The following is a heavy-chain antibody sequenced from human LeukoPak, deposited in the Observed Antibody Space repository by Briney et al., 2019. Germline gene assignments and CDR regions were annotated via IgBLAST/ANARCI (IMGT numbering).Heavy chain of an antibody. CDR3: AKDIAAAGPYYYYYGMDV. V-gene: IGHV3-30*18. Sequence: PGRSLRLSCAASGFTFSSYGMHWARQAPGKGLEWVAVISYDGSNKYYADSVKGRFTISRDNSKNTLYLQMNSLRAEDTAVYYCAKDIAAAGPYYYYYGMDVWGQGTTVTVSS. CDR2: ISYDGSNK. CDR1: GFTFSSYG. J-gene: IGHJ6*02. D-gene: IGHD6-13*01.